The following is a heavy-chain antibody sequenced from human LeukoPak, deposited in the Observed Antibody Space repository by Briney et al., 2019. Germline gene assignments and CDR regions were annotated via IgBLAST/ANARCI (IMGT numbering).Heavy chain of an antibody. CDR3: TTTRGYSGYALGY. Sequence: GGSLRLSCAPSAFTFRNAWMSWVRQAPEKGLEWVGRIKSKTDGETREYAAPVKGRFTISRDDSKNAVYLQMNSLKTEDTAVYYCTTTRGYSGYALGYWGQGTLVTVSS. J-gene: IGHJ4*02. V-gene: IGHV3-15*01. CDR2: IKSKTDGETR. CDR1: AFTFRNAW. D-gene: IGHD5-12*01.